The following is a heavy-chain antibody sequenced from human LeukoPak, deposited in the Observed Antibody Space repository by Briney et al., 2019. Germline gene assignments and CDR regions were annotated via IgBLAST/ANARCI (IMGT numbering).Heavy chain of an antibody. CDR1: GGSISSGGYY. V-gene: IGHV4-31*03. D-gene: IGHD3-10*01. CDR3: ARDRTMGRFDP. J-gene: IGHJ5*02. Sequence: SETLSLTCTVSGGSISSGGYYWSCIRQHPGKGLEWIGYIYYSGSTYYNPSLKSRVTISVDTSKYQFSLKLSSVTAADTAVYYCARDRTMGRFDPWGQGTLVTVSS. CDR2: IYYSGST.